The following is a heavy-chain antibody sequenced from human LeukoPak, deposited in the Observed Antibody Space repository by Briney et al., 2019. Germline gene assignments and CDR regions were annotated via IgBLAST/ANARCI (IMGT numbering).Heavy chain of an antibody. V-gene: IGHV1-69*05. D-gene: IGHD2-2*01. CDR3: ARGAVVPAAIPLGAFDI. CDR2: IIPIFGTA. CDR1: GGTFSSYA. J-gene: IGHJ3*02. Sequence: SVKVSCKASGGTFSSYAISWVRHAPGQGLEWMGGIIPIFGTANYAQKFQGRVTITTDESTSTAYMELSSLRSEDTAVYYCARGAVVPAAIPLGAFDIWGQGTMVTVSS.